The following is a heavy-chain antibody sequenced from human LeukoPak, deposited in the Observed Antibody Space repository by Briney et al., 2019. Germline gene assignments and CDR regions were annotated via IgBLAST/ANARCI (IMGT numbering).Heavy chain of an antibody. V-gene: IGHV3-23*01. CDR3: AKCGDSSGYYDDAFDI. J-gene: IGHJ3*02. D-gene: IGHD3-22*01. Sequence: PGGSLRLSCAASGFTFSRYAMSWVRQAPGKGLEWVSGISGSGGSTYYADSVKGRFTISRDNSKNTLYLQMNSLRAEDTAVYYCAKCGDSSGYYDDAFDIWGQGTMVTVSS. CDR1: GFTFSRYA. CDR2: ISGSGGST.